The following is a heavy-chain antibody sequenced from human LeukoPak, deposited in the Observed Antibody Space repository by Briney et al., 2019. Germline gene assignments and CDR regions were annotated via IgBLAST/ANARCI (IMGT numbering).Heavy chain of an antibody. V-gene: IGHV3-21*01. CDR2: ISSSSSYI. D-gene: IGHD5-24*01. CDR3: ARDRRDGYINDY. CDR1: GFTFSSYS. J-gene: IGHJ4*02. Sequence: GGSLRLSXAASGFTFSSYSMNWVCQAPGKGLEWDSSISSSSSYIYYADSVKGRFTISRDNAKNSLYLQMNSLRAEDTAVYYCARDRRDGYINDYWGQGTLVTVSS.